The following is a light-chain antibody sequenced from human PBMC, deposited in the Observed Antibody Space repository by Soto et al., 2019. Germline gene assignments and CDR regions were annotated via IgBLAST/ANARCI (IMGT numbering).Light chain of an antibody. CDR2: DSS. CDR3: QQYDNLPLT. CDR1: QDITNY. V-gene: IGKV1-33*01. Sequence: DIQMTQSPSSLSASVGDRVTISCQASQDITNYLNWYQQKPGKAPNLLIYDSSKLEPGVPSRFSGGGSGTDFTFTISSLQPEDIATYFCQQYDNLPLTFGGGTKVDIK. J-gene: IGKJ4*01.